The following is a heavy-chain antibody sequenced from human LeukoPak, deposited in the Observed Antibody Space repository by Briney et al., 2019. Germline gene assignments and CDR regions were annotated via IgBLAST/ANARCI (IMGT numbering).Heavy chain of an antibody. Sequence: GGSLRLSCAASGFTFSSYGMHWVRQAPGKGLECVADIWYDGSNKYYADSVKGRFTISRDNSKNTLYLQMNSLRAEDTAVYYCARDGLRWSSTGDAFDIWGQGTMVTVSS. J-gene: IGHJ3*02. D-gene: IGHD4-23*01. V-gene: IGHV3-33*01. CDR2: IWYDGSNK. CDR3: ARDGLRWSSTGDAFDI. CDR1: GFTFSSYG.